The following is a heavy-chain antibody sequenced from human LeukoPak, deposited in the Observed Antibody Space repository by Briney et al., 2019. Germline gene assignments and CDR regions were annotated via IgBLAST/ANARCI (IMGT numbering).Heavy chain of an antibody. J-gene: IGHJ4*02. CDR1: GGTFSSYA. D-gene: IGHD1-7*01. CDR3: ARSHNWNYPAQY. Sequence: ASVKVSCKASGGTFSSYAISWVRQAPRQGLEWMGGIIPIFGTANYAQKFQGRVTITTDESTSTAYMELSSLRSEDTAVYYCARSHNWNYPAQYWGQGTLVSVSS. V-gene: IGHV1-69*05. CDR2: IIPIFGTA.